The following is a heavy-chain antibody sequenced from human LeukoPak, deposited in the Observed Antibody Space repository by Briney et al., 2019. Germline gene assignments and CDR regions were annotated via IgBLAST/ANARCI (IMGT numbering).Heavy chain of an antibody. D-gene: IGHD6-6*01. CDR1: GFTFSSYA. J-gene: IGHJ4*02. V-gene: IGHV3-64*01. CDR3: ARGRYSSSLFDY. CDR2: ISSIGGST. Sequence: PGGSLRLSCAASGFTFSSYAMHWVRQAPGKGLEYVSAISSIGGSTYYANSVKGRFTISRDNSKNTLYLQMGSLRADDMAVYYCARGRYSSSLFDYWGQGTLVTVSS.